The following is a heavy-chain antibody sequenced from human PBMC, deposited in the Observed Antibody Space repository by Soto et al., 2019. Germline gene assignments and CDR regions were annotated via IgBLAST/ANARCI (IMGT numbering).Heavy chain of an antibody. V-gene: IGHV3-53*04. CDR2: IYSGGST. CDR3: ARSHCSGGSCYLMAFDI. CDR1: GFTVSSNY. D-gene: IGHD2-15*01. Sequence: EVQLVESGGGLVQPGGSLRLSCAASGFTVSSNYMSWVRQAPGKGLEWGSVIYSGGSTYYADSVKGRFTISRHNSKNTLYLQMNSLRAEDTAVYYCARSHCSGGSCYLMAFDIWGQGTMVTVSS. J-gene: IGHJ3*02.